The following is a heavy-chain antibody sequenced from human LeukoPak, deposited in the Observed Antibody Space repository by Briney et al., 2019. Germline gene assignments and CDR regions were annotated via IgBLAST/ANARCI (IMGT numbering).Heavy chain of an antibody. V-gene: IGHV3-23*01. Sequence: GGSLRLSCAASGFTFSTYAMSWVRQAPREGLEWVSAISGSGDSTYYADSVKGRFTISRDNSKNTLYLQMNSLRAEDTAVYYCAKGQVGWYYFTMDVWGQGTTVTVSS. CDR3: AKGQVGWYYFTMDV. CDR2: ISGSGDST. D-gene: IGHD6-19*01. CDR1: GFTFSTYA. J-gene: IGHJ6*02.